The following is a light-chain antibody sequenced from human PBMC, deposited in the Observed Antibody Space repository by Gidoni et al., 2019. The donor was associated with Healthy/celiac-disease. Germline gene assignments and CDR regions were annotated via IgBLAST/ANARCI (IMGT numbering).Light chain of an antibody. Sequence: SYVLTQPPSVSVAPGQTARITCGGNNIGSKSVHWYQQKPGQDPVLVVYDDSDRPSGIPERFSGSNSGNTATLTISRVEAGDEADYYCQVWDSSSDLVVFGGGTKLTVL. V-gene: IGLV3-21*02. CDR2: DDS. CDR1: NIGSKS. CDR3: QVWDSSSDLVV. J-gene: IGLJ2*01.